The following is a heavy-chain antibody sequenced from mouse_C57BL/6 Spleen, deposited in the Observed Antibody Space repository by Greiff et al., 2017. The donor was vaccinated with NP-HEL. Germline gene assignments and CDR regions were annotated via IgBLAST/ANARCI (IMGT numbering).Heavy chain of an antibody. CDR1: GYSITSGYY. CDR3: ASGDYYGSSDWYFDV. J-gene: IGHJ1*03. Sequence: EVKLMESGPGLVKPSQSLSLTCSVTGYSITSGYYWNWIRQFPGNKLEWMGYISYDGSNNYNPSLKNRISITRDTSKNQFFLKLNSVTTEDTATYYCASGDYYGSSDWYFDVWGTGTTVTVSS. V-gene: IGHV3-6*01. CDR2: ISYDGSN. D-gene: IGHD1-1*01.